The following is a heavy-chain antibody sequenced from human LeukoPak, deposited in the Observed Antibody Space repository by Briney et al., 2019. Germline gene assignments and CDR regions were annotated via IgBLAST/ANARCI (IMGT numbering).Heavy chain of an antibody. CDR2: IWYDGSYK. J-gene: IGHJ4*02. CDR1: GFNFSASG. Sequence: GRSLRLSCAASGFNFSASGMHWVRQSPGKGLEWVALIWYDGSYKYSADSVKGRFTISRDNSKNTLYLQMSSLRVEDTAVYYCAKAADWLAADYIDYWGQGTLVTVSS. CDR3: AKAADWLAADYIDY. D-gene: IGHD3-9*01. V-gene: IGHV3-33*06.